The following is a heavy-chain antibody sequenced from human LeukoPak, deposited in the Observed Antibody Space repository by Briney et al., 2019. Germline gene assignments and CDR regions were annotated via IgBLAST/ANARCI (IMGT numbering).Heavy chain of an antibody. CDR1: GLTFSSYG. CDR2: IRYDGSNK. D-gene: IGHD6-6*01. J-gene: IGHJ3*02. CDR3: AKKYSSSPSGAFDI. V-gene: IGHV3-30*02. Sequence: GSLRLSCAASGLTFSSYGMHWVRQAPGKGLEWVAFIRYDGSNKYYADSVKGRFTISRDNSKNTLYMQMNSLRAEDTAVYYCAKKYSSSPSGAFDIWGQGTMVTVSS.